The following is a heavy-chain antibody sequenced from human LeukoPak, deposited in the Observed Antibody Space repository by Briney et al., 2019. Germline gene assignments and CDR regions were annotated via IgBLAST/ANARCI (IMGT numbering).Heavy chain of an antibody. D-gene: IGHD6-6*01. CDR3: AREDSSSWGPFDY. CDR2: IYTSGST. Sequence: SETLSLTCTVSGGSISSYYWSWIRQPAGKGLEWIGRIYTSGSTDYNPSLKSRITMSIDTSENHFSLKLSSVTAADTGVYFCAREDSSSWGPFDYWGQGTLVTVSS. J-gene: IGHJ4*02. CDR1: GGSISSYY. V-gene: IGHV4-4*07.